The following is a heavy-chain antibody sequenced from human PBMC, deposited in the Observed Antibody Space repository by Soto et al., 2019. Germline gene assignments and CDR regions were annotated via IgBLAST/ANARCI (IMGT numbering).Heavy chain of an antibody. D-gene: IGHD6-13*01. CDR1: GYAFNNYG. V-gene: IGHV1-18*01. J-gene: IGHJ4*02. CDR3: VRDLQRFSSWYDYLDS. CDR2: ISNYNGNT. Sequence: QVQLVQSGDEVEKPGASVKVSCKASGYAFNNYGISWVRQAPGQGPEWMGWISNYNGNTNYAQKFQGRVTMTTDTXTXXAYMELRSLRSDDTAVYYCVRDLQRFSSWYDYLDSWGQGTLVTVSS.